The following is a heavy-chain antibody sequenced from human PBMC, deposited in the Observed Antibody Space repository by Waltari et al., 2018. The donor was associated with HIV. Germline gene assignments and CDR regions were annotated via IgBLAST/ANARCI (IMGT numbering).Heavy chain of an antibody. V-gene: IGHV7-4-1*02. D-gene: IGHD6-19*01. Sequence: QVQLVQSGSELKKPGASVKVSCKDSGYTFTTYGINWVRQAPGQGLEWMGWINTNTGIPTYAQGFSGRFVFSLDTSVSTAYLQISSLKSEDSAVYFCAKGIAVATTYYYAAMDVWGPGTTVAVSS. CDR3: AKGIAVATTYYYAAMDV. CDR1: GYTFTTYG. J-gene: IGHJ6*02. CDR2: INTNTGIP.